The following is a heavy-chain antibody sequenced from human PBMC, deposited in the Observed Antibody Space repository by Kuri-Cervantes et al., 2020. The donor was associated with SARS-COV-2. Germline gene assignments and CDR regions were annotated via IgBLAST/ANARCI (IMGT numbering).Heavy chain of an antibody. J-gene: IGHJ4*02. CDR3: ARDGDSYIPVLDY. Sequence: GGSLRLSCAASGFTVSSNYMSWVRQAPGKGLEWVSVIYSGGSTYYADSVKGRFTISRDNAKNSLYLQMNSLRAEDTAVYYCARDGDSYIPVLDYWGQGTLVTVSS. D-gene: IGHD2-21*02. CDR2: IYSGGST. CDR1: GFTVSSNY. V-gene: IGHV3-53*01.